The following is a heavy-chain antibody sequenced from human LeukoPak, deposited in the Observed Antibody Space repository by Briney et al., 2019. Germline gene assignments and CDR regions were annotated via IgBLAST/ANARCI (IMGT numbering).Heavy chain of an antibody. Sequence: SQTLSLTCTVSGGSISSGGYYWSWIRQHPGKGLEWIGYIYYSGSTYYNPSLKSRVTISVDTSKNQFSLKLSSVTAADTAVYYCAREPLGVRLGELSFQPDYWGQGTLVTVSS. CDR2: IYYSGST. V-gene: IGHV4-31*03. D-gene: IGHD3-16*02. CDR3: AREPLGVRLGELSFQPDY. J-gene: IGHJ4*02. CDR1: GGSISSGGYY.